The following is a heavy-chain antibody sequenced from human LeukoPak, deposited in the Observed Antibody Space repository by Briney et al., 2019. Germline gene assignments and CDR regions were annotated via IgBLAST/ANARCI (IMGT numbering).Heavy chain of an antibody. D-gene: IGHD3-10*01. J-gene: IGHJ6*04. CDR3: AKPLLWFGELPPMGWDV. CDR1: GGSISSSSYY. CDR2: IYYSGST. V-gene: IGHV4-61*05. Sequence: SETLSLTCTVSGGSISSSSYYWGWIRQPPGKGLEWIGYIYYSGSTNYNPSLKSRVTISVDTSKNQFSLKLSSVTAADTAVYYCAKPLLWFGELPPMGWDVWGKGTTVTISS.